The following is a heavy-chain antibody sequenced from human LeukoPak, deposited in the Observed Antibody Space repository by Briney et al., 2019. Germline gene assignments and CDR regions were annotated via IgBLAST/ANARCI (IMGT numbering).Heavy chain of an antibody. J-gene: IGHJ4*02. CDR2: IIPILGIA. CDR1: GYTFTGYY. Sequence: ASVKVSCKASGYTFTGYYMHWVRQAPGQGLEWMGRIIPILGIANYAQKFQGRVTITADKSTSTAYMELSSLRSEDTAVYYCASLETGSKVLDYWGQGTLVTVSS. V-gene: IGHV1-69*02. CDR3: ASLETGSKVLDY. D-gene: IGHD1-1*01.